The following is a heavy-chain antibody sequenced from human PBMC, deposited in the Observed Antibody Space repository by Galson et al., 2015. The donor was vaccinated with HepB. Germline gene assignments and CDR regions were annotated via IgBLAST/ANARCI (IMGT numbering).Heavy chain of an antibody. CDR3: ARGSAESHHYYYGMDV. V-gene: IGHV3-33*01. CDR2: IWYDGSNK. J-gene: IGHJ6*02. Sequence: SLRLSCAASGFTFSSYGMHWVRQAPGKGLEWVAVIWYDGSNKYYADSVKGRFTISRDNSKNTLYLQMNSLRAEDTAVYYCARGSAESHHYYYGMDVWGQGTTVTVSS. CDR1: GFTFSSYG.